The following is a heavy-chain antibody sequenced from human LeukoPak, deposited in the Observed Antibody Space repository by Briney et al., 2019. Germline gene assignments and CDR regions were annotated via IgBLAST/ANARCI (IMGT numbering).Heavy chain of an antibody. CDR2: INPNSGGT. Sequence: GASVKVSCKASGYTFTGYYMHWVRQAPGQGLEWMGWINPNSGGTNYAQKFQGRVTMTRDTSISTAYMELSRLSSDDTAVYYCARGLNNGYSSSWYVHWFDPWGQGTLVTVSS. D-gene: IGHD6-13*01. J-gene: IGHJ5*02. V-gene: IGHV1-2*02. CDR1: GYTFTGYY. CDR3: ARGLNNGYSSSWYVHWFDP.